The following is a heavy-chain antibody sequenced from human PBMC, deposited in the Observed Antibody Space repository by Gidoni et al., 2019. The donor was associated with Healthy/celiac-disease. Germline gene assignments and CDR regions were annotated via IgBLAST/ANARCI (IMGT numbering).Heavy chain of an antibody. J-gene: IGHJ5*02. CDR3: ARQSSGSHSAFDP. CDR2: ST. D-gene: IGHD3-10*01. Sequence: STNYNPSLKSRVTISVDTSKNQFSLKLSSVTAADTAVYYCARQSSGSHSAFDPWGQGTLVTVSS. V-gene: IGHV4-59*08.